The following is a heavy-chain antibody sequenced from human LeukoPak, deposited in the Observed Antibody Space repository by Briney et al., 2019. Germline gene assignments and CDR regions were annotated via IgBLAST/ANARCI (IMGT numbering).Heavy chain of an antibody. D-gene: IGHD2-8*01. CDR2: INHSGST. CDR1: GGSFSGYY. Sequence: SETLSLTCAVYGGSFSGYYWSWIRQPPGKGLEWIGEINHSGSTNYNPSLKSRVTISVDTSKNQFSLTLSSVTAADTAVYYCARGQKKRKVNTATKWVSGSFDYGGREPLVPVS. CDR3: ARGQKKRKVNTATKWVSGSFDY. J-gene: IGHJ4*02. V-gene: IGHV4-34*01.